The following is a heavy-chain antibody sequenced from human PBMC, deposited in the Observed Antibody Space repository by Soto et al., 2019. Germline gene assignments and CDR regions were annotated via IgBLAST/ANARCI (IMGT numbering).Heavy chain of an antibody. CDR1: GGSISCYY. D-gene: IGHD3-22*01. J-gene: IGHJ4*02. CDR3: ARTPYYYDSSGYYPYYFDY. V-gene: IGHV4-59*01. CDR2: IYYSGST. Sequence: PSETLSLTCTVSGGSISCYYWSWIRQPPGKGLEWIGYIYYSGSTNYNPSLKSRVTISVDTSKNQFSLKLSSVTAADTAAYYCARTPYYYDSSGYYPYYFDYWGQGTLVTVSS.